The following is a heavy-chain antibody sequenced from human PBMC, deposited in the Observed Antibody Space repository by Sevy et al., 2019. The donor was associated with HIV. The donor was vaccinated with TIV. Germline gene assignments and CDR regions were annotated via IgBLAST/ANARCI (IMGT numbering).Heavy chain of an antibody. D-gene: IGHD3-10*01. Sequence: ASVKVSCKASGFTFTSSAMQWVRQARGQRLEWIGWIVVGSGNTNYAQKFQERVTITRDMSTSTAYMELSSLRSEDTAVYYCAAGLYYYGSGSYYNPHMDVWGKGTTVTVSS. V-gene: IGHV1-58*02. CDR3: AAGLYYYGSGSYYNPHMDV. J-gene: IGHJ6*03. CDR2: IVVGSGNT. CDR1: GFTFTSSA.